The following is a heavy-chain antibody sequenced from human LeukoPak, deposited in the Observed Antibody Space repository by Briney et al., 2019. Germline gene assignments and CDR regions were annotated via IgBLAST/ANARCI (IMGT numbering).Heavy chain of an antibody. V-gene: IGHV4-59*01. D-gene: IGHD3-9*01. CDR1: GGSISNYY. CDR2: IYYSGST. J-gene: IGHJ4*02. Sequence: SETLSLTCTVSGGSISNYYWSWIRQPPGKGLEWIGYIYYSGSTNYNPSLKSRVTISVDTSKNQFSLKLSSVTAADTAFYYCARVGYDILTGYYHYFDYWGQGTLVTVSS. CDR3: ARVGYDILTGYYHYFDY.